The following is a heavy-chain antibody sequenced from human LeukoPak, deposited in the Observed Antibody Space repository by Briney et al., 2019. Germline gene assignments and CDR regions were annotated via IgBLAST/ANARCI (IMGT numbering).Heavy chain of an antibody. CDR3: ARDKGKAAYYFDY. CDR1: GFTFSSYS. CDR2: ISSSSSYI. J-gene: IGHJ4*02. D-gene: IGHD6-25*01. V-gene: IGHV3-21*01. Sequence: PGGPLRLSCAASGFTFSSYSMNWVRQAPGKGLEWVSSISSSSSYIYYADSVKGRFTISRDNAKNSLYLQMNSLRAEDTAVYYCARDKGKAAYYFDYWGQGTLVTVSS.